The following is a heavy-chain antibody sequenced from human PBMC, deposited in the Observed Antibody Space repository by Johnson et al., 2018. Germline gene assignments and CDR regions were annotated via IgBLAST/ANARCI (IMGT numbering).Heavy chain of an antibody. CDR3: AKDHAEEGYNYYYYYYMDV. D-gene: IGHD5-24*01. CDR2: IGTAGDT. V-gene: IGHV3-13*01. CDR1: GFTFSSYD. Sequence: VQLVESGGGLVQPGGSLRLSCAASGFTFSSYDMHWVRQATGKGLEWVSAIGTAGDTYYPGSVKGRFTILRENAKNSLYLQMNSLRAVDTAVYYCAKDHAEEGYNYYYYYYMDVWGKGTTVTVSS. J-gene: IGHJ6*03.